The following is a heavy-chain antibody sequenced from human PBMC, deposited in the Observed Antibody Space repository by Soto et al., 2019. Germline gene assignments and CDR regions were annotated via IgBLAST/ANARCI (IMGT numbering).Heavy chain of an antibody. Sequence: GGSLRLSCAASGFTFDDYAMHWVRQAPGKGLEWVSGISWNSGSIGYADSVKGRFTISRDNAKNSLYLQMNSLRAEDTALYYCAKGYCSGGSCYVSYFQHWGQGTLVTVSS. J-gene: IGHJ1*01. CDR3: AKGYCSGGSCYVSYFQH. CDR1: GFTFDDYA. D-gene: IGHD2-15*01. V-gene: IGHV3-9*01. CDR2: ISWNSGSI.